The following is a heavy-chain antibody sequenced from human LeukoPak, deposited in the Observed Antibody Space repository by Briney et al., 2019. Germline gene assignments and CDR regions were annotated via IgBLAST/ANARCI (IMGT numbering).Heavy chain of an antibody. V-gene: IGHV4-59*01. Sequence: SETLSLTCTVSGGSISSYYWSWIRQPPGKGLEWIGYIYYSGSTNYNPSLKSRVTISVDTSKNQFSLKLSSVTAADTAVYYCARGGSGYSEIDYWGQGTLVTVSS. CDR3: ARGGSGYSEIDY. D-gene: IGHD3-22*01. CDR1: GGSISSYY. J-gene: IGHJ4*02. CDR2: IYYSGST.